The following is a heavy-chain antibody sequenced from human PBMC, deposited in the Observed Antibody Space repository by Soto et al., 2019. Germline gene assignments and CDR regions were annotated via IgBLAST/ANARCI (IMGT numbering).Heavy chain of an antibody. V-gene: IGHV5-51*01. CDR3: ARTYCSGGSCYSFFTPRGAFDI. D-gene: IGHD2-15*01. CDR1: GYSFTSYW. CDR2: IYPGDSDT. Sequence: GESLKISCKGSGYSFTSYWIGWVRQMPGKGLEWMGIIYPGDSDTRYSPSFQGQVTISADKSISTAYLQWSSLKASDTAMYYCARTYCSGGSCYSFFTPRGAFDIWGQGTMVTVSS. J-gene: IGHJ3*02.